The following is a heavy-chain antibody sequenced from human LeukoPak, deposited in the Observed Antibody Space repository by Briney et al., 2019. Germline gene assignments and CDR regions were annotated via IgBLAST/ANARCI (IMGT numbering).Heavy chain of an antibody. D-gene: IGHD2-2*01. J-gene: IGHJ3*02. CDR1: GFTFSSYS. Sequence: GSLRLSCAASGFTFSSYSMNWVRQAPGKGLEWVSYISSSSSTIYYADSVKGRFTISRDNAKNSLYLQMNSLRAEDTAVYYCARDIRSSSYPDAFDIWGQGTMVTVSS. CDR2: ISSSSSTI. V-gene: IGHV3-48*01. CDR3: ARDIRSSSYPDAFDI.